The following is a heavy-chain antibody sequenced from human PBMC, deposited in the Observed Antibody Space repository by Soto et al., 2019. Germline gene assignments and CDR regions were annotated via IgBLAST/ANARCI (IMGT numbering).Heavy chain of an antibody. D-gene: IGHD6-25*01. J-gene: IGHJ5*02. CDR2: IYYSGST. Sequence: KASETLSLTCTVSGGSISSYYWSWIRQPPGKGLEWIGYIYYSGSTNYNPSLKSRVTISVDTSKNQFSLKLSSVTAADTAVYYCASLPYSSAPYGFDPWGQGTLVTVSS. V-gene: IGHV4-59*01. CDR1: GGSISSYY. CDR3: ASLPYSSAPYGFDP.